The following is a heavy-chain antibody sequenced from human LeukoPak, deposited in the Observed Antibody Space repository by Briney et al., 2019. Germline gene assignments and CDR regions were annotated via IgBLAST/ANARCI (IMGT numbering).Heavy chain of an antibody. CDR2: IYYSGST. V-gene: IGHV4-39*01. Sequence: NPSETLSLTCTVSGGSISSSYYYWGWIRQPPGKGLEWIGSIYYSGSTYYNPSLKSRVTISVDTSKKQFSLKLSSVTAADTAVYYCVTYYYGSSAPKRNYWGQGILVTVSS. CDR3: VTYYYGSSAPKRNY. D-gene: IGHD3-22*01. J-gene: IGHJ4*02. CDR1: GGSISSSYYY.